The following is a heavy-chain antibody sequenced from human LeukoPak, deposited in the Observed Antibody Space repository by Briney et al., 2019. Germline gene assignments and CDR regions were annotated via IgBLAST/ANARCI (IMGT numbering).Heavy chain of an antibody. Sequence: GGSLRLSCAASGFIFNNFALNWVRQAPGKGLEWVSDISDSGGDTYYADSVRGRFTISRDNFKNTLYLQMNSLRADDTAIYYCARVIRYGSGNYYYLDYWGQGTLVTVSS. J-gene: IGHJ4*02. CDR2: ISDSGGDT. V-gene: IGHV3-23*01. CDR1: GFIFNNFA. CDR3: ARVIRYGSGNYYYLDY. D-gene: IGHD3-10*01.